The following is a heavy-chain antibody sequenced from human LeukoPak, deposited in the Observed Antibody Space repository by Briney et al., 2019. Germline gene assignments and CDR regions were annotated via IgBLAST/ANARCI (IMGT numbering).Heavy chain of an antibody. CDR2: ISAYNGNT. J-gene: IGHJ5*02. CDR3: ARVGVSGSGSPWFDP. Sequence: ASVKVSCKASGYTFTSYSISWVRQAPGQGLEWMGWISAYNGNTNYAQKLQGRVTMTTDTSTSTAYMELRSLRSDDTAVYYCARVGVSGSGSPWFDPWGQGTLVTVSS. D-gene: IGHD3-10*01. V-gene: IGHV1-18*01. CDR1: GYTFTSYS.